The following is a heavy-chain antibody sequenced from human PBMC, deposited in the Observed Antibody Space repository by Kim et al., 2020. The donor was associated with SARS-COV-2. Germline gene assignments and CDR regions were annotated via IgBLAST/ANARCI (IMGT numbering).Heavy chain of an antibody. CDR3: ARELNPVLLWFGELCC. V-gene: IGHV1-69*13. D-gene: IGHD3-10*01. CDR1: GGTFSSYA. Sequence: SVKVSCKASGGTFSSYAISWVRQAPGQGLEWMGGIIPIFGTANYAQKFQGRVTITADESTSTAYMELSSLRSEDTAVYYCARELNPVLLWFGELCCWGQGTLVTVSS. CDR2: IIPIFGTA. J-gene: IGHJ4*02.